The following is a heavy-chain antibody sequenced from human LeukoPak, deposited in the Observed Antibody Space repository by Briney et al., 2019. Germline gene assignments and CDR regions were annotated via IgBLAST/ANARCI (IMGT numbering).Heavy chain of an antibody. D-gene: IGHD3-22*01. V-gene: IGHV3-48*04. CDR2: ISSSGNTI. J-gene: IGHJ4*02. CDR3: ARDKNYYDSSGRRKVTDY. CDR1: GFTFSNYW. Sequence: GGSLRLSCAASGFTFSNYWMSWVRQAPGKGLEWVSYISSSGNTIYYADSVKGRFTISRDNAKDSLYLQMNSLRAEDKAIYYCARDKNYYDSSGRRKVTDYWGQGTLVTVSS.